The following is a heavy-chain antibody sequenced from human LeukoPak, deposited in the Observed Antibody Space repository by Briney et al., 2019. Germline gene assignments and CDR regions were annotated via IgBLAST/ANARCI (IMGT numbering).Heavy chain of an antibody. CDR2: ISTQSGNT. Sequence: ASVKVSRKASGYTLTSYGINGMRQAPGQGLEWMGWISTQSGNTNYAQKVQVRLTLTTDRSTNTAYMELRSLRSDDTAVYYCARGAYGDKWGQGTMVTVSS. D-gene: IGHD4-17*01. J-gene: IGHJ4*02. CDR1: GYTLTSYG. V-gene: IGHV1-18*01. CDR3: ARGAYGDK.